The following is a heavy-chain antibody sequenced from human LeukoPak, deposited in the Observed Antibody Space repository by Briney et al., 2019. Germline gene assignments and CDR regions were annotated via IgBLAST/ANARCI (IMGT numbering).Heavy chain of an antibody. CDR3: ARSPQGTATTANWLDP. CDR1: GGSISISNYY. D-gene: IGHD4-17*01. V-gene: IGHV4-39*07. Sequence: SETLSPTCTVSGGSISISNYYWGWIRQPPGKGLEWIGSMSYSGRTYYNPSLKTRVTVSLDTSKNQFSLNLISVTAADTAVYYCARSPQGTATTANWLDPWGQGTLVTVSS. CDR2: MSYSGRT. J-gene: IGHJ5*02.